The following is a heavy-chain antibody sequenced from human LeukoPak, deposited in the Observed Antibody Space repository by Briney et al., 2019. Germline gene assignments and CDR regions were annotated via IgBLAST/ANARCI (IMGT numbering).Heavy chain of an antibody. J-gene: IGHJ4*02. CDR1: GFPFNNYW. V-gene: IGHV3-7*01. CDR2: VNEDESEK. D-gene: IGHD3-3*01. CDR3: ARGHYDIWSGPDYYFEY. Sequence: GESLRLSCAASGFPFNNYWMNWVRQAPGRGLEWVANVNEDESEKYYVDSVKGRFTISRDNAKKSLYLQMNSLGAEDTAVYYCARGHYDIWSGPDYYFEYWGQGTLVTVSS.